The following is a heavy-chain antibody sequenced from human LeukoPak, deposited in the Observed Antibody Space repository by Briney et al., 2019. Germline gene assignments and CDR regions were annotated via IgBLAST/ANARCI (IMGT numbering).Heavy chain of an antibody. CDR2: INHSGST. J-gene: IGHJ6*03. Sequence: SETLSLTCAVYGGSLSGYYWSWIRQPPGKGLEWMGEINHSGSTSYNPSLKSRVTISVDTSKNQFSLKLSSVTAADTAVYYCARGKGSGSFHYYYYMDVSGKGTTVTISS. CDR1: GGSLSGYY. D-gene: IGHD3-10*01. CDR3: ARGKGSGSFHYYYYMDV. V-gene: IGHV4-34*01.